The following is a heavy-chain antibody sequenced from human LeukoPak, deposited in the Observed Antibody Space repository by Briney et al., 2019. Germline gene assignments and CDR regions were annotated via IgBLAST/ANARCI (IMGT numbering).Heavy chain of an antibody. J-gene: IGHJ5*02. Sequence: GGSLRLSCAASGFTFSSYAMSWVRQAPGKGLEWVSAISGSGGSTYYADSVKGRFTISRDNSKNTLYLQMNSLRAEDTAVYYCAKVSFRMTTVTTGWFDPWGQGTLITVSS. CDR3: AKVSFRMTTVTTGWFDP. CDR1: GFTFSSYA. CDR2: ISGSGGST. V-gene: IGHV3-23*01. D-gene: IGHD4-11*01.